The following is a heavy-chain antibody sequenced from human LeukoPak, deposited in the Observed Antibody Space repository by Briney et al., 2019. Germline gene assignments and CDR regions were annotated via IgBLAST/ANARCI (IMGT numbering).Heavy chain of an antibody. CDR1: GYTFTSYD. Sequence: ASAKVSCKASGYTFTSYDINWVRQATGQGLEWMGWMNPNSGNTGYAQKFQGRVTMTRNTSISTAYMELSSLRSEDTAVYYCARAYYSGSYWTSSSQQLDYWGQGTLVTVSS. CDR3: ARAYYSGSYWTSSSQQLDY. J-gene: IGHJ4*02. D-gene: IGHD1-26*01. CDR2: MNPNSGNT. V-gene: IGHV1-8*01.